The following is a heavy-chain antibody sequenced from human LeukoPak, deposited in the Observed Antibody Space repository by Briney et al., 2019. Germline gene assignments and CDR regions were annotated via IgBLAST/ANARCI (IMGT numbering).Heavy chain of an antibody. Sequence: GRSLRLSCAASGFTFSSYGMHWVRQAPGKGLEWVAVISYDGSNKYYADSVKGRFTISRDNSKNTLYLQMNSLRAEDTAVYYCAKGRDGGFDYWGQGTLVTVSS. CDR1: GFTFSSYG. D-gene: IGHD3-10*01. CDR3: AKGRDGGFDY. CDR2: ISYDGSNK. J-gene: IGHJ4*02. V-gene: IGHV3-30*18.